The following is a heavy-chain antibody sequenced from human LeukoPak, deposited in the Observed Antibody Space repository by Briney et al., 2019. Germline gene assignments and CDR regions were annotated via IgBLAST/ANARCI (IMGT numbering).Heavy chain of an antibody. CDR2: IIPIFGTA. CDR1: GGTFSSYA. Sequence: GASVKVSCKASGGTFSSYAISWVRQAPGQGLEWMGGIIPIFGTANYAQKFQGRVTIATDESTSTAYMELSSLRSEDTAVYYCARALGIAARPKYYYYMDVWGKGTTVTVSS. V-gene: IGHV1-69*05. J-gene: IGHJ6*03. CDR3: ARALGIAARPKYYYYMDV. D-gene: IGHD6-6*01.